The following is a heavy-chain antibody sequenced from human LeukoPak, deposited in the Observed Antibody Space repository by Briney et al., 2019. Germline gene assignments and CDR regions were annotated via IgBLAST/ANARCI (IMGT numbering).Heavy chain of an antibody. J-gene: IGHJ6*03. CDR1: GFTFSSYS. CDR2: ISSSSSYI. V-gene: IGHV3-21*01. Sequence: GGSLRLXCAASGFTFSSYSMNWGRQAPGKGLDWVSSISSSSSYIYYADSVKGRFTISRDNAKNSLYLQMNSLRAEDTAVYYCARVRSLYYMDVWGKGTSVTVSS. CDR3: ARVRSLYYMDV.